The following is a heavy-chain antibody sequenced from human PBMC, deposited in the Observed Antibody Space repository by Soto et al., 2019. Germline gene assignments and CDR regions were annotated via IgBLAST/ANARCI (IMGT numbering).Heavy chain of an antibody. CDR1: GFTFSSYG. CDR3: ARYGGTYYFDY. V-gene: IGHV3-33*01. J-gene: IGHJ4*02. CDR2: IWYDGSNK. D-gene: IGHD2-15*01. Sequence: GGSLRLSCAASGFTFSSYGMHWVRQAPGKGLEWVAVIWYDGSNKYYADSVKGRFTISRDNSKNTLYLQMNSLRAEDTAVYYCARYGGTYYFDYWGQGTMVTVSS.